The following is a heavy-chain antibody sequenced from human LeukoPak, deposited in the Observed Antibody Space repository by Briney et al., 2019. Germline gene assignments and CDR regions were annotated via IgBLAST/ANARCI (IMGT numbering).Heavy chain of an antibody. CDR3: ARGSVPAAPGIDFDY. CDR1: GFTFSSYS. CDR2: ISSSSSTI. V-gene: IGHV3-48*04. D-gene: IGHD2-2*01. J-gene: IGHJ4*02. Sequence: SGGSLRLSCAASGFTFSSYSMNWVRQAPGKGLEWVSYISSSSSTIYYADSVKGRFTISRDNAKNSLYLQMNSLRAEDTAVYYCARGSVPAAPGIDFDYWGQGTLGTVSS.